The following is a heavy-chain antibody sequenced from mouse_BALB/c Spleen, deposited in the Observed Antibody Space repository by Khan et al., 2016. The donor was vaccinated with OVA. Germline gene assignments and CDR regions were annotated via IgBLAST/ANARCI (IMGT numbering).Heavy chain of an antibody. Sequence: EVQLQESGPVLVRPGASVKISCKASGYSFTGYFMNWVMQSHGKSLEWIGRINPHIGETFYNQRFKDKATLTVDESSSTAHMELRSLASEDSAVYYCTRIYGSDFDYWGQGTTLTVSS. CDR1: GYSFTGYF. CDR3: TRIYGSDFDY. V-gene: IGHV1-20*02. D-gene: IGHD1-1*01. CDR2: INPHIGET. J-gene: IGHJ2*01.